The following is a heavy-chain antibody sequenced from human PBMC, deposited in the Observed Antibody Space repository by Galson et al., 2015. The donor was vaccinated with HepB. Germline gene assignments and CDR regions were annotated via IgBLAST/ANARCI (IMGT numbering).Heavy chain of an antibody. V-gene: IGHV2-26*01. Sequence: PALVKPTQTLTLTCTVSGFSLSNARMGVSWIRQPPGKALEWLAHIFSNDEKSYSTSLKSRLTISKDTSKSQVVLTMTNMDPVDTATYYCARITWIQLWFGCDYWGQGTLVTVSS. CDR3: ARITWIQLWFGCDY. J-gene: IGHJ4*02. D-gene: IGHD5-18*01. CDR1: GFSLSNARMG. CDR2: IFSNDEK.